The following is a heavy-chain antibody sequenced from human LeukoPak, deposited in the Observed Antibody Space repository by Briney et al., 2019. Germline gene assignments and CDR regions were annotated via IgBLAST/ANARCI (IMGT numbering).Heavy chain of an antibody. D-gene: IGHD3-9*01. V-gene: IGHV3-30*18. CDR1: GFTFSSYG. Sequence: GGSLRLSCAASGFTFSSYGMHWVRQAPGKGLEWVAVISYDGSNKYYADSVKGRFTISRDDSKNTLYLQMNSLRAEDTAVYYCAKDSNAYYDILTGPSFDYWGQGTLVTVSS. CDR2: ISYDGSNK. CDR3: AKDSNAYYDILTGPSFDY. J-gene: IGHJ4*02.